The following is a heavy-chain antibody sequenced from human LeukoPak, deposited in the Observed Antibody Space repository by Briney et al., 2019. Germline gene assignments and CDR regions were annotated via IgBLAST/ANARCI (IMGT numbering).Heavy chain of an antibody. Sequence: SETLSLTCTVSGASISXYYWSWIRQPPGKGLEWXXYIYHTGSTNYNPSLKSRVTISVDTSKNQFSLKLSSVTAADTAVYYCAIYSDNSGYYPLDYWGQGTLVTVSS. CDR1: GASISXYY. J-gene: IGHJ4*02. V-gene: IGHV4-59*01. D-gene: IGHD3-22*01. CDR3: AIYSDNSGYYPLDY. CDR2: IYHTGST.